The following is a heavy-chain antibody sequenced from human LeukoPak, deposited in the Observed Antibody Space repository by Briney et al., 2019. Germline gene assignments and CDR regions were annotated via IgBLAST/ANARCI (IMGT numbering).Heavy chain of an antibody. V-gene: IGHV1-18*01. CDR3: ARAGTTSSSTPDY. D-gene: IGHD6-6*01. Sequence: ASVKVSCKASGYTFTTYGITWVRQAPGQGLEWMGWISAYNGSTNYAQKFQGRVTMTTDTSSSTAYMELRSLRSDDTAVYYCARAGTTSSSTPDYWGQGTLVTVSS. CDR2: ISAYNGST. CDR1: GYTFTTYG. J-gene: IGHJ4*02.